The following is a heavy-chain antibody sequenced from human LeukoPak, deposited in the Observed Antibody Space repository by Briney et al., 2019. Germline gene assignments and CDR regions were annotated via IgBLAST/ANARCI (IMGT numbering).Heavy chain of an antibody. CDR1: GGSISSSY. Sequence: SETLSLTRTVSGGSISSSYWSWIRQPPGKGLEWIGYIFYSGSTNYNPSLKSRVTISLNTSKNQFSLNLRSVTAADTAVYYCVRAESTSWVDDWGQGTLVTVSS. D-gene: IGHD2-2*01. CDR2: IFYSGST. J-gene: IGHJ5*02. V-gene: IGHV4-59*01. CDR3: VRAESTSWVDD.